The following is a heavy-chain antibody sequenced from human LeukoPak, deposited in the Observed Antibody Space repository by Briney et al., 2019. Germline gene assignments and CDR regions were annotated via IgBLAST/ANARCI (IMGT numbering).Heavy chain of an antibody. Sequence: ASVKVSCKASGYSFTGQYMHWVRQAPGQGLEWMGWINPNSGGTNYAQKFQGGVTMTRDTSITTAHMELSRLRSDDTAVYYCAREGRSTSSAYDYHFDSWGQGTLVTVSS. CDR1: GYSFTGQY. CDR2: INPNSGGT. CDR3: AREGRSTSSAYDYHFDS. J-gene: IGHJ4*02. D-gene: IGHD5-12*01. V-gene: IGHV1-2*02.